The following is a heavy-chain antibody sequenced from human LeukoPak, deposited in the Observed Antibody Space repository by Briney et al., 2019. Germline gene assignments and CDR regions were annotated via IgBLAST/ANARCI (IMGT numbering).Heavy chain of an antibody. D-gene: IGHD3-16*01. V-gene: IGHV1-2*02. CDR3: ARDDYKTLYYYYYMDV. CDR1: EYIFTDDY. CDR2: INPNSGGT. J-gene: IGHJ6*03. Sequence: ASVKVSCKPSEYIFTDDYMHWVRQTPGQGLEWMGWINPNSGGTTYAQKFQGRVTMTRDTSITTAYMELSRLRSDDTAVYYCARDDYKTLYYYYYMDVWGKGTTVIVSS.